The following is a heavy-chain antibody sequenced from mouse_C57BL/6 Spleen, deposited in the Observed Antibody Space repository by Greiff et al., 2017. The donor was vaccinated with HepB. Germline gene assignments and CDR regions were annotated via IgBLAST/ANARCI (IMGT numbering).Heavy chain of an antibody. Sequence: VKLVESGPGLVQPSQSLSITCTVSGFSLTSYGVHWVRQSPGKGLEWLGVIWSGGSTDSNAAFISRLSISKDNSKSQVFFKMNSLQADDTAIYYCARSPYYYAMDYWGQGTSVTVSS. CDR3: ARSPYYYAMDY. J-gene: IGHJ4*01. CDR1: GFSLTSYG. CDR2: IWSGGST. V-gene: IGHV2-2*01.